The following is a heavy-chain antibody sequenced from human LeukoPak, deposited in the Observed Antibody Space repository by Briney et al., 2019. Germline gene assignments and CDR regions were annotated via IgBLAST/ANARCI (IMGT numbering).Heavy chain of an antibody. Sequence: ETLSLTCTVSGGSISSSSYYWGWIRQPPGKGLEWVSAISGSGDSTYYADSVKGRFTISRDNSKNTLYLHMNILRAEDTAVYYCAKAGAVVVVAAKYFDYWGQGTLVTVSS. V-gene: IGHV3-23*01. CDR1: GGSISSSSYY. J-gene: IGHJ4*02. CDR3: AKAGAVVVVAAKYFDY. CDR2: ISGSGDST. D-gene: IGHD2-15*01.